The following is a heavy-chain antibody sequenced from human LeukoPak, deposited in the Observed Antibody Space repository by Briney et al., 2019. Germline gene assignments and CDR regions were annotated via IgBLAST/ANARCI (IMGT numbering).Heavy chain of an antibody. CDR1: XFTFSXYA. J-gene: IGHJ4*02. D-gene: IGHD6-13*01. CDR2: ISGSGGST. Sequence: SLRLSCAAXXFTFSXYAMSWVRQAPGMGLEWVSAISGSGGSTYYADSVKGRFTISRDNSKNTLYLQMNSLRAEDTAVYYCAKDIAAAGSPDYWGQGTLVTVSS. V-gene: IGHV3-23*01. CDR3: AKDIAAAGSPDY.